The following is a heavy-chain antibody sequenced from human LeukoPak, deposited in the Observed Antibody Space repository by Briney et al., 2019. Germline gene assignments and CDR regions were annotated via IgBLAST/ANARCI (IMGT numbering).Heavy chain of an antibody. D-gene: IGHD2-2*01. CDR1: GYTFTGYY. V-gene: IGHV1-2*06. Sequence: GASVKVSCKASGYTFTGYYMHWVRQAPGQGLEWMGRISPNSGGTNYAQKFQGRVTMTRDTSISTAYMELSRLRSDDTAVYYCARDPSLYCSSTSCYNWFDPWGQGTLVTVSS. CDR2: ISPNSGGT. CDR3: ARDPSLYCSSTSCYNWFDP. J-gene: IGHJ5*02.